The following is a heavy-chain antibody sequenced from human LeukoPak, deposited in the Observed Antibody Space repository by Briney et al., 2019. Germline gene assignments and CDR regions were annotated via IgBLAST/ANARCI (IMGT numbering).Heavy chain of an antibody. D-gene: IGHD6-19*01. V-gene: IGHV4-39*01. CDR2: IYYSGST. CDR3: ARLEQWLVRGAFDY. J-gene: IGHJ4*02. Sequence: SETLSLTCTVSGGSISSSSYYWGWIRQPPGKGLVCIGSIYYSGSTYYNPSLKSRVTISVDTSKNQFSLKLSSVTAADTAVYYCARLEQWLVRGAFDYWGQGTLVTVSS. CDR1: GGSISSSSYY.